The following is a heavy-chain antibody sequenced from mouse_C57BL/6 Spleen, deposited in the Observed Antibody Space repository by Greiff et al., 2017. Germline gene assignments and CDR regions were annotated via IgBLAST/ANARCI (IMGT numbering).Heavy chain of an antibody. J-gene: IGHJ2*01. D-gene: IGHD3-2*02. CDR2: INPSSGYT. CDR1: GYTFTSYW. Sequence: VKLMESGAELAKPGASVTLSCKASGYTFTSYWMHWVKQRPGQGLEWIGYINPSSGYTKYNQKFKDKATLTADKSSSTAYMQLSSLTYEDSAVXYCARYSSGHYFDYWGQGTTLTVSS. V-gene: IGHV1-7*01. CDR3: ARYSSGHYFDY.